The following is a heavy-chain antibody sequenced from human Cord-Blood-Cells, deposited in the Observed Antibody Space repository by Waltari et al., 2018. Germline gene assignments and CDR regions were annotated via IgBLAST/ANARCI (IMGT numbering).Heavy chain of an antibody. CDR1: GYTFTSYA. CDR2: INAGNGNT. J-gene: IGHJ6*02. D-gene: IGHD3-3*01. Sequence: QVQLVQSGAEVKKPGASVKVSCKASGYTFTSYAMHWVRQAPGPRPEWMGWINAGNGNTKYSQKFQGRVTITRDTSASTAYMELSSLRSEDTAVYYCARARSFYYDFWSGFHYGMDVWGQGTTVTVSS. V-gene: IGHV1-3*01. CDR3: ARARSFYYDFWSGFHYGMDV.